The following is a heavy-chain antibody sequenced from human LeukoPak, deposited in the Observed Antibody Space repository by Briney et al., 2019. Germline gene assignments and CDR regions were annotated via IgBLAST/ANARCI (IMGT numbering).Heavy chain of an antibody. Sequence: GGSLRLSCAASGFTLSSYWMSWVRQAPGKGLEWVANINQDGSEKHYVDSVKGRFTISRDNAKNSLYLQMNSLRAEDTAVYYCAKLGSEDSSGYEDYWGQGTLVTVSS. CDR3: AKLGSEDSSGYEDY. D-gene: IGHD3-22*01. J-gene: IGHJ4*02. CDR2: INQDGSEK. V-gene: IGHV3-7*01. CDR1: GFTLSSYW.